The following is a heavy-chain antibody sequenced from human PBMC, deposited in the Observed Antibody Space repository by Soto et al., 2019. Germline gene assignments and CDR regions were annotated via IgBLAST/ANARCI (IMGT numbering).Heavy chain of an antibody. CDR3: AKDRPRYCGGDCYNFQH. Sequence: GGSLRLSCAASGFPFSSYGMHWVRQAPGKGLEWVAVISYDGSNKYYADSVKGRFTISRDNSKNTLYLQMNSLRAEDTAVYYCAKDRPRYCGGDCYNFQHWGQGTLVTVPQ. J-gene: IGHJ1*01. D-gene: IGHD2-21*02. V-gene: IGHV3-30*18. CDR1: GFPFSSYG. CDR2: ISYDGSNK.